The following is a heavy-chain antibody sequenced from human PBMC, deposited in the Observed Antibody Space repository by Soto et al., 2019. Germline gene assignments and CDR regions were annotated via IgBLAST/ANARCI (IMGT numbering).Heavy chain of an antibody. CDR3: ARKGDYNYGYIDY. V-gene: IGHV3-33*01. J-gene: IGHJ4*02. Sequence: GGSLRLSCAASGFTFSSFGMHWVRQAPGKGLEWVAVIWYDGSNKYYADSVKGRFTISRDNSKNTLYLQMNSLRAEDTAVYYCARKGDYNYGYIDYWGQGALVTGSS. CDR2: IWYDGSNK. CDR1: GFTFSSFG. D-gene: IGHD5-18*01.